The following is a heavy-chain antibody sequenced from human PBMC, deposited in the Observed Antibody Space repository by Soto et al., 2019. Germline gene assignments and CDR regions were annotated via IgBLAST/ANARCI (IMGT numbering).Heavy chain of an antibody. D-gene: IGHD3-16*02. Sequence: GESLKISCKGSGYSFTSYWIGWVRQIPGKGLEWMGIIYPGDSDTRYSPSFQGQVTISADKSISTAYLQWSSLKASDTAMYYCARSASDVWGSYRPDWFERWGEGTLVNRSS. V-gene: IGHV5-51*01. CDR2: IYPGDSDT. J-gene: IGHJ5*02. CDR1: GYSFTSYW. CDR3: ARSASDVWGSYRPDWFER.